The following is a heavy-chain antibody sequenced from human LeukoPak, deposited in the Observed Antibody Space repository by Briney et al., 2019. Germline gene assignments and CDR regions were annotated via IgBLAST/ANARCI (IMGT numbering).Heavy chain of an antibody. CDR2: ISGSGGST. D-gene: IGHD6-13*01. CDR1: GFTFSSYA. CDR3: AKAPRGHSRSWLNYYYYGMDV. Sequence: GGSLRLSCAASGFTFSSYAMSWVRQAPGKGLEWVSAISGSGGSTYYADSVKGRFTISSDNSKNTLYLQMNSLRAEDTAVYYCAKAPRGHSRSWLNYYYYGMDVWGQGTTVTVSS. V-gene: IGHV3-23*01. J-gene: IGHJ6*02.